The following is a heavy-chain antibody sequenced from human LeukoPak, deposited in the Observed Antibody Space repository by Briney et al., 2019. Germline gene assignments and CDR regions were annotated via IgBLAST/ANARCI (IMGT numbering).Heavy chain of an antibody. V-gene: IGHV3-30*04. CDR1: GFTFSSYA. CDR3: ARDVGRVVAYYYYGMDV. Sequence: GGSLRLSCAASGFTFSSYAMHWVRQAPGKGLEWVAVISYDGSNKYYADSVKGRLTISRDNSKNTLYLQMNSLRAEDTAVYYCARDVGRVVAYYYYGMDVWGQGTTVTVSS. D-gene: IGHD2-2*01. CDR2: ISYDGSNK. J-gene: IGHJ6*02.